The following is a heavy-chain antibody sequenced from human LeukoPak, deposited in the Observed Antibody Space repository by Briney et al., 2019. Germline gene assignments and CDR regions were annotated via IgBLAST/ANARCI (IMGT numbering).Heavy chain of an antibody. D-gene: IGHD6-19*01. J-gene: IGHJ3*02. CDR2: IYYSGST. CDR3: AREVSSGWYLSAFDI. CDR1: GGSISSSSYS. Sequence: PSETLSLTCTVSGGSISSSSYSWGWIRQPPGKGLEWIGSIYYSGSTYYNPSLKSRVTISVDTSKNQFSLKLSSVTAADTAVYYCAREVSSGWYLSAFDIWGQGTMVTVSS. V-gene: IGHV4-39*02.